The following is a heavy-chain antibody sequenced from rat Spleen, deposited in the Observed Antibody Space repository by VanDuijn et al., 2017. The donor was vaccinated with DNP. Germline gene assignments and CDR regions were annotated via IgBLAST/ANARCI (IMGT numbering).Heavy chain of an antibody. CDR3: ARSDYSDGSFYFGYFDY. CDR1: GFSLTSYS. V-gene: IGHV2-6*01. CDR2: MSDGGNT. D-gene: IGHD1-12*02. Sequence: QVQLKESGPGLVQPSQTLSLTCTVSGFSLTSYSVGWIRQPPGKGLEWVAAMSDGGNTYYNSVLKSRLRISRDTSKSQVVLNMNSLQTEDTAMYFCARSDYSDGSFYFGYFDYWGQGVMVTVSP. J-gene: IGHJ2*01.